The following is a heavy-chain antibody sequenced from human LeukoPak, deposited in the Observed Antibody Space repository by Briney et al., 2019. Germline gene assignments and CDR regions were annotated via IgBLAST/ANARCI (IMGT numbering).Heavy chain of an antibody. CDR2: IYSGGST. V-gene: IGHV3-66*01. CDR3: ARVGVGDWGSVWDH. CDR1: GFTVSSNY. J-gene: IGHJ4*02. D-gene: IGHD3-16*01. Sequence: GGSLRLSCAASGFTVSSNYMSWVRQAPGKGLEWVSVIYSGGSTYYADSVKGRFTISRDNSKNTRYLQMNSLRAEDTAVYYCARVGVGDWGSVWDHWGQGVRVTVSS.